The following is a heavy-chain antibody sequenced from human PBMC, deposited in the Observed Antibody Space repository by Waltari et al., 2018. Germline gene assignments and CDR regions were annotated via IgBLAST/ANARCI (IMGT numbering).Heavy chain of an antibody. D-gene: IGHD5-18*01. Sequence: QVQLQESGPGLVKPSETLSLTCTVSGGSISSYYWSWIRQPPGKGLEWIGYIYYRGRSNYNPSLKIRVTISVDTSKNQFSLKLSSVTAADTAVYYCARVKGYSYSYYYYYGMDVWGQGTTVTVSS. J-gene: IGHJ6*02. CDR2: IYYRGRS. CDR1: GGSISSYY. CDR3: ARVKGYSYSYYYYYGMDV. V-gene: IGHV4-59*01.